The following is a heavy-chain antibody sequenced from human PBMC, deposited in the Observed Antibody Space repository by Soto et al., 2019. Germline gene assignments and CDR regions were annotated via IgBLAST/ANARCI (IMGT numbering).Heavy chain of an antibody. Sequence: EVQLVESGGGLVKPGGSLRLSCAASGFTFNNYNMNWVRQAPGKGLEWVASIDTSGTYTNYADSVRGRFTISRDNAKKSLYLEMSSLRDEDTAVYYCAREETNRSYWSFDLWGRGTLVTVS. CDR2: IDTSGTYT. D-gene: IGHD2-8*01. CDR3: AREETNRSYWSFDL. CDR1: GFTFNNYN. J-gene: IGHJ2*01. V-gene: IGHV3-21*01.